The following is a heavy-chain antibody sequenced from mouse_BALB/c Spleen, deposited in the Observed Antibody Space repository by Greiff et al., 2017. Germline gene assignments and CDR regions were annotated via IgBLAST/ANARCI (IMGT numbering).Heavy chain of an antibody. Sequence: VQLQQSGAGLVKPGASVKISCKASGYTFTDYNMHWVKQSHGKSLEWIGYIYPYNGGTGYNQKFKSKATLTVDNSSSTAYMELRSLTSEDSAVYDGARKKADYRYDWFAYWGQGTLVTVSA. CDR1: GYTFTDYN. J-gene: IGHJ3*01. CDR3: ARKKADYRYDWFAY. V-gene: IGHV1S29*02. CDR2: IYPYNGGT. D-gene: IGHD2-14*01.